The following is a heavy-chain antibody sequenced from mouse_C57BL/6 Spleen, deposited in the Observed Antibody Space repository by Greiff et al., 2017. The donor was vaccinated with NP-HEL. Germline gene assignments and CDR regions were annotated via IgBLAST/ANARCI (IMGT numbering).Heavy chain of an antibody. CDR2: IYPGDGDT. J-gene: IGHJ2*01. CDR1: GYAFSSYW. D-gene: IGHD3-2*02. Sequence: QVQLKESGAELVKPGASVKISCKASGYAFSSYWMNWVKQRPGKGLEWIGQIYPGDGDTNYNGKFKGKATLTADKSSSTAYMQLSSLTSEDSAVYFCARRTAQAYYFDYWGQGTTLTVSS. CDR3: ARRTAQAYYFDY. V-gene: IGHV1-80*01.